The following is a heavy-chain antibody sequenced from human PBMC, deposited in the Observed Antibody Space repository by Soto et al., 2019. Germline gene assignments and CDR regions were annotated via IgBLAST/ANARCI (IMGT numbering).Heavy chain of an antibody. V-gene: IGHV1-69*13. CDR2: IIPIFGTA. Sequence: ASVKVSFKASGGTFSSYAISWVRQAPGQGLEWMGGIIPIFGTANYAQKFQGRVTITADESTSTAYMELSSLRSEDTAVYYCESPYSSSERYNWFDPWGQGTLVTVSS. CDR3: ESPYSSSERYNWFDP. CDR1: GGTFSSYA. D-gene: IGHD6-13*01. J-gene: IGHJ5*02.